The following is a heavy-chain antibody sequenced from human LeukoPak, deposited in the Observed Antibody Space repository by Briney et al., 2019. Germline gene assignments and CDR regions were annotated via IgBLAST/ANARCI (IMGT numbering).Heavy chain of an antibody. CDR1: GYTFTSYG. CDR3: ARGSGSYHRSIGIDP. Sequence: ASVKVSCKASGYTFTSYGISWVRQAPGQGLEWMGWISAYNGNTNYAQKLQGRVTMTTDTSTSTAYMELRSLRSDDTAVYYCARGSGSYHRSIGIDPWGQGTLVTVSS. J-gene: IGHJ5*02. V-gene: IGHV1-18*01. D-gene: IGHD3-10*01. CDR2: ISAYNGNT.